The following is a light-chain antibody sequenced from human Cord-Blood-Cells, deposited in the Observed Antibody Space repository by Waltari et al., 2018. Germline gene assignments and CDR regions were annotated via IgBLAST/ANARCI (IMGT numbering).Light chain of an antibody. Sequence: QSVLTQPPSASGTPGQRVTISCSGSSSNIGSNYVYWYQQLPVTAHKLILCRNNQRPSGVPDRFSGSKSGTAASLAISGLRSEDDAEYYCAAWDDSLSGWVFGGGTKLTVL. J-gene: IGLJ3*02. CDR1: SSNIGSNY. CDR3: AAWDDSLSGWV. CDR2: RNN. V-gene: IGLV1-47*01.